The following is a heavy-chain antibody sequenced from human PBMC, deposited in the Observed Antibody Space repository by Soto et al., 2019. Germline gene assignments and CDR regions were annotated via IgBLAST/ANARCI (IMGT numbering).Heavy chain of an antibody. D-gene: IGHD3-10*01. J-gene: IGHJ4*02. CDR3: ARGPYYGSGTLDY. CDR1: GFSFNTFG. CDR2: ISYDGSDK. V-gene: IGHV3-30*03. Sequence: QVQLVESGGAVVQPGRSLRLSCAASGFSFNTFGMHWVRRAPGKGLEWLTVISYDGSDKYYADSVEGRFIISRDNSENTLYLQMNSLRPDDTAVYYCARGPYYGSGTLDYWGQGTLVTVSS.